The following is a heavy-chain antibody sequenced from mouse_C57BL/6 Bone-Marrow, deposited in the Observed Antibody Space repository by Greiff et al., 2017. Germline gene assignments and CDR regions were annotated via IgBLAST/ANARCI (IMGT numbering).Heavy chain of an antibody. D-gene: IGHD2-4*01. CDR3: ADYDLSMDY. CDR2: ISDGGSYT. V-gene: IGHV5-4*03. CDR1: GFTFSSYA. J-gene: IGHJ4*01. Sequence: EVMLVESGGGLVKPGGSLKLSCAASGFTFSSYAMSWVRQTPEKRLEWVATISDGGSYTYSPDHVKGRFTISRDNAKNNLYLQMSHLKSEDTAMYYCADYDLSMDYWGQGTSVTVSS.